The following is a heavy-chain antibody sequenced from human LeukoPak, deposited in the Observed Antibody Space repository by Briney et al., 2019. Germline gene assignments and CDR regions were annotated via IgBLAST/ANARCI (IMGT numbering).Heavy chain of an antibody. V-gene: IGHV4-34*01. CDR1: GGSFSGYY. CDR3: ARYASGSYYRGIDY. D-gene: IGHD1-26*01. Sequence: SETLSLTCAVYGGSFSGYYWSWIRQPPGKGLEWIGEINHSGSTNYNPSLKSRVTISVDTSKNQFSLKLSSVTAADTAVYYCARYASGSYYRGIDYWGQGTLVTVSS. CDR2: INHSGST. J-gene: IGHJ4*02.